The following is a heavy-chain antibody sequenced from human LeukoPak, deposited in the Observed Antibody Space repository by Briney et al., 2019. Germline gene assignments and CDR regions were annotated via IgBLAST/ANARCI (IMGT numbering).Heavy chain of an antibody. Sequence: GGSLRLSCVASGFTFSIYALSWVRQAPGKGMEWVSVIGGIDGNTYYAESVKGRFTISRDNSRNTLYLQMNSLRAEDTAVYYCARGAGSPHYLDSWGQGTLVTVSS. V-gene: IGHV3-23*01. D-gene: IGHD6-13*01. J-gene: IGHJ4*02. CDR3: ARGAGSPHYLDS. CDR1: GFTFSIYA. CDR2: IGGIDGNT.